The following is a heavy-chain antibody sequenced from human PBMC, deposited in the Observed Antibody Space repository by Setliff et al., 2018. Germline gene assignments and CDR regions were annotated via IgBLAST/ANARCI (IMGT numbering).Heavy chain of an antibody. CDR3: ARAGSGVIGDFFYMGV. CDR2: IDYSGNT. Sequence: SETLSLTCTVSGGSISSGDYYWSWIRQPPGKGLEWIGYIDYSGNTYYNPSLKSRVTISIDTSGNLFSLKLSSVTAANTAVYYCARAGSGVIGDFFYMGVWDKGTTVTVSS. CDR1: GGSISSGDYY. V-gene: IGHV4-30-4*08. J-gene: IGHJ6*03. D-gene: IGHD3-3*01.